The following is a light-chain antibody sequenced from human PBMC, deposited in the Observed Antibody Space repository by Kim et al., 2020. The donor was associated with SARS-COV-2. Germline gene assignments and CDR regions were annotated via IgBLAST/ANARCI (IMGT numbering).Light chain of an antibody. Sequence: QSVLTQQPSASGTTGQRVTISCYGSSSNIGSNTVNWYQQFPGTAPKVLIDSDDRRPSGVSDRVSCSKSGTSASLAIIGLQSEDEADYYCATWDDSLDVWMFGGGTQLTVL. CDR3: ATWDDSLDVWM. CDR1: SSNIGSNT. CDR2: SDD. J-gene: IGLJ3*02. V-gene: IGLV1-44*01.